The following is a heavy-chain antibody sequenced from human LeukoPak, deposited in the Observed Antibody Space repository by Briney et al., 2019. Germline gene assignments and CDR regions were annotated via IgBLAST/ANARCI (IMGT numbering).Heavy chain of an antibody. Sequence: GESLKISCKGSGYSFVSYWIGWVRLMPGIGLEWMGIIYPSDSETRYSPSFQGQVTISADKSTSTAYLQWSSLKASDTAMYYCARQVAVAAWEYWGQGTLVTVSS. CDR2: IYPSDSET. V-gene: IGHV5-51*01. CDR1: GYSFVSYW. J-gene: IGHJ4*02. CDR3: ARQVAVAAWEY. D-gene: IGHD6-19*01.